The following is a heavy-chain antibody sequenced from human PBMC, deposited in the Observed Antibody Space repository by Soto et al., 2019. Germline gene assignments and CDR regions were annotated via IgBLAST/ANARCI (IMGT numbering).Heavy chain of an antibody. Sequence: EVQLVESGGGLVQPGRSLRLSCKASGFTFGDYAMSWVRQAPWKGLEWVGFIRSKAYGGTTEYAASVKGRFTISRDDSKSIAYLQMNSLKTEDTAVYYCIGGNKAMVNPYGMDVWGQGTTVTVSS. CDR3: IGGNKAMVNPYGMDV. CDR2: IRSKAYGGTT. D-gene: IGHD5-18*01. J-gene: IGHJ6*02. CDR1: GFTFGDYA. V-gene: IGHV3-49*04.